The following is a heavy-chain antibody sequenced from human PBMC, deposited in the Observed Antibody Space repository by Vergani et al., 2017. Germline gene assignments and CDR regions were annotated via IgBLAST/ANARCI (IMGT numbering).Heavy chain of an antibody. CDR3: ARWVIWGWFDP. CDR1: GGSFSGYY. Sequence: QVQLQESGPGLVKPSETLSLTCAVYGGSFSGYYWSWIRQPPGKGLEWIGEINHSGSTNYNPSLKSRVTISVDTSKNQFSLKLSSVTAADTAVYYCARWVIWGWFDPWGQGTLVTVSS. D-gene: IGHD3-16*01. CDR2: INHSGST. J-gene: IGHJ5*02. V-gene: IGHV4-34*10.